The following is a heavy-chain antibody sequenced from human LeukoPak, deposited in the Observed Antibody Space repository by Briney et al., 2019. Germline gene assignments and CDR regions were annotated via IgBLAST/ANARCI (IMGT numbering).Heavy chain of an antibody. J-gene: IGHJ6*03. D-gene: IGHD2-2*01. CDR1: ALTFSIEA. CDR2: IGGSGGST. V-gene: IGHV3-23*01. Sequence: GRSQTLFCAPSALTFSIEAIRCARQEPRRGKECLSAIGGSGGSTYYADCVTGRCTTSTDKSKNTLYMQMTRQRAEGLAVNYCANPMPDGYYYYRDVWGKGTTVTVS. CDR3: ANPMPDGYYYYRDV.